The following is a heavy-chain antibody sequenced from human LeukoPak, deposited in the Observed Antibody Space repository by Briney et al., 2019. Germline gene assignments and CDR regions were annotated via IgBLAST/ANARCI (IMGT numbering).Heavy chain of an antibody. J-gene: IGHJ4*02. D-gene: IGHD6-19*01. CDR3: ARAPYTSGWYFAFDY. Sequence: GGSLRLSCAASGFTFNNYGIHWVRQAPGKGLEWVALISFDGSNKYYADSVKGRFTISRDNSQNTLYLEMNSLRSEDTAVYYCARAPYTSGWYFAFDYWGQGTLVTVSS. V-gene: IGHV3-30*03. CDR2: ISFDGSNK. CDR1: GFTFNNYG.